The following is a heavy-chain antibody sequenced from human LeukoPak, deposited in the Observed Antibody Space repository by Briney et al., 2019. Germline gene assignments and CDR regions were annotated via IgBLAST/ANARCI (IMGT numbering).Heavy chain of an antibody. Sequence: GSLRLSCASSGFTVSSNYMSWVRQAPGKGLEWVSVIYSGGSAYYAGSVKGRFTISRDNFKNTLHLQMNSLRAEDTAVYYCARDRGSSSGWYAFDYWGQGTLVTVSS. J-gene: IGHJ4*02. V-gene: IGHV3-53*01. CDR2: IYSGGSA. CDR3: ARDRGSSSGWYAFDY. CDR1: GFTVSSNY. D-gene: IGHD6-19*01.